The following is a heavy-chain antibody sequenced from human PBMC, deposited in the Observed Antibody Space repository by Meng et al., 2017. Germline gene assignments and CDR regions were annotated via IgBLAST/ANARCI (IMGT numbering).Heavy chain of an antibody. CDR3: ARDEDISAAGKLFGDY. J-gene: IGHJ4*02. CDR2: IDPKNGDT. CDR1: GYNFPDYY. Sequence: QVQLVQSGAEVKKPGASVKVSCKPSGYNFPDYYIHWVRQAPGQGLEWRGRIDPKNGDTHYAQKFQGRVTMTGDTSISTAYMDLSGLRSDDTAVYYCARDEDISAAGKLFGDYWGQGTLVTVSS. V-gene: IGHV1-2*06. D-gene: IGHD6-13*01.